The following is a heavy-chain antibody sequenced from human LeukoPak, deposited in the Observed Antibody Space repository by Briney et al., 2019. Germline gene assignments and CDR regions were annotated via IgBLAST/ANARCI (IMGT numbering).Heavy chain of an antibody. J-gene: IGHJ4*02. D-gene: IGHD6-13*01. CDR1: GFTFDDYA. CDR2: ISWNSGSI. V-gene: IGHV3-9*01. Sequence: GGSLRLTCAASGFTFDDYAMHWVRQAPGKGLEWVSGISWNSGSIGYADSVKGRFTISRDNAKNSLYLQMNSLRAEDTALYYCAKDLAAAGTYYFDYWGQGTLVTVSS. CDR3: AKDLAAAGTYYFDY.